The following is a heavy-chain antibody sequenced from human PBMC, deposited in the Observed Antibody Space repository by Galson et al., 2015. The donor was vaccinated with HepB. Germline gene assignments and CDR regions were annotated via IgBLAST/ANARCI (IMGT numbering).Heavy chain of an antibody. D-gene: IGHD5-24*01. Sequence: ETLSLTCAVSGSSISTTYWWSWVRQPPGKGLEWIGDIYHSGRTNYNPFLRNRLTISVDKSKNQFSLRLTSVTAADTAVYYCARESTNTRGFDPWGQGTLVTVSS. CDR1: GSSISTTYW. J-gene: IGHJ5*02. CDR2: IYHSGRT. CDR3: ARESTNTRGFDP. V-gene: IGHV4-4*02.